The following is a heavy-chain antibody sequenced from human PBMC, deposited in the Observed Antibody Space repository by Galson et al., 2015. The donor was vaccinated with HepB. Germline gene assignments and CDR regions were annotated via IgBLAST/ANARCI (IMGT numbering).Heavy chain of an antibody. CDR1: GFTFSSYA. D-gene: IGHD6-19*01. Sequence: SLRLSCAASGFTFSSYAMSWVRQAPGKGLEWVSAISGSGGSTYYADSVKGRFTISRDNSKNTLYLQMNSLRAEDTAVYYCAKYSSGWYYYYGMDVWGQGTTVTVSS. V-gene: IGHV3-23*01. J-gene: IGHJ6*02. CDR2: ISGSGGST. CDR3: AKYSSGWYYYYGMDV.